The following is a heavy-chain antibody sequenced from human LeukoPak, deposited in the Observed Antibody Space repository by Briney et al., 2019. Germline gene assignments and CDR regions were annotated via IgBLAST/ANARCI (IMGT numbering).Heavy chain of an antibody. V-gene: IGHV3-30*18. CDR2: ISHDGTTT. CDR3: AKEPNAYSSGWYFQD. CDR1: GFTFSSYG. Sequence: PGGSLRLSCAASGFTFSSYGMHWVRQAPGKGLEWVAVISHDGTTTFYADSVKGRFTLSRDNSKNTLDLQMDSLRAEDTAVYFCAKEPNAYSSGWYFQDWGQGTLVTVSS. J-gene: IGHJ1*01. D-gene: IGHD6-25*01.